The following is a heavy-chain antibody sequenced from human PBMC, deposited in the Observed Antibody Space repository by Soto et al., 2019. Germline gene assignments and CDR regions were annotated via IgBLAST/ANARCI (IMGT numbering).Heavy chain of an antibody. CDR1: GGTXSNNA. CDR3: ARPRQQLVLLQYYYPMDF. Sequence: SVKVSCKASGGTXSNNAISWVRQAPGQGLEWMGGIIPIFGTTNYAQKFQGRLTITADESTSTGYMERSSLRSEDTAVYYCARPRQQLVLLQYYYPMDFLGQGTTVTVSS. D-gene: IGHD6-13*01. CDR2: IIPIFGTT. V-gene: IGHV1-69*13. J-gene: IGHJ6*02.